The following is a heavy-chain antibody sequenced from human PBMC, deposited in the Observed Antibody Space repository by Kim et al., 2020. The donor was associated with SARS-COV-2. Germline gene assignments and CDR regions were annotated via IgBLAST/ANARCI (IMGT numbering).Heavy chain of an antibody. V-gene: IGHV4-59*08. J-gene: IGHJ4*02. CDR3: ARHPGASCDY. CDR1: GGSLNSFY. Sequence: SETLSLTCTFSGGSLNSFYLSWIRQAPGKGLEWIGSVHIGWTTYYNSSLKSRVTLSLDTSKSHFSLWLTSVTAADSAVYYCARHPGASCDYWGPGMSVTV. D-gene: IGHD3-10*01. CDR2: VHIGWTT.